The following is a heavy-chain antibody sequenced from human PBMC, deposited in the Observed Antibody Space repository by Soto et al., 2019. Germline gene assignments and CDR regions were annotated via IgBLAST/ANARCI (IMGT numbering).Heavy chain of an antibody. Sequence: QVQLVQSGAEMKNPGASVKVSCKASGYTFTSYGISWVRQAPGQGLEWMGWISGFNDDTNHAQKLQERDNMTKDPTTSTAYMELRSLKFDDTAVYYCARSGSYYPARNWFGPWGQGTLVTVSS. CDR3: ARSGSYYPARNWFGP. V-gene: IGHV1-18*01. CDR1: GYTFTSYG. J-gene: IGHJ5*02. D-gene: IGHD3-10*01. CDR2: ISGFNDDT.